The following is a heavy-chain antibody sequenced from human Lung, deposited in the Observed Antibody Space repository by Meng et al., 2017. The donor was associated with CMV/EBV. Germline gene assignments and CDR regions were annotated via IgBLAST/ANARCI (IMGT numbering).Heavy chain of an antibody. Sequence: GGSLRLXCKGSGYSFASYWIAWVRQMPGKGLEWMGIIYPGDSDTRYSPSFQGQVTISADQSISTAYLQWSSLKASDTAMYYCARRDRAYCGGNCYREAFDIWGQGTXVTVSS. CDR3: ARRDRAYCGGNCYREAFDI. CDR1: GYSFASYW. D-gene: IGHD2-21*01. J-gene: IGHJ3*02. V-gene: IGHV5-51*01. CDR2: IYPGDSDT.